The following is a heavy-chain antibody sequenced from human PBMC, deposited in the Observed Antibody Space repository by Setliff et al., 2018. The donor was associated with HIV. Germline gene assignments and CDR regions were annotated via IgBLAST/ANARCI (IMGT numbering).Heavy chain of an antibody. CDR2: IIHSGST. Sequence: SETLSLTCAVYGGSFSGYYWSWIRQPPGKGLEWIGEIIHSGSTNYNPSLKSRVTISVDTSKNQFSLKLSSVTAADTAVYYCASSQVTPWYYYGMDVWGQGTTVTVSS. CDR1: GGSFSGYY. J-gene: IGHJ6*02. V-gene: IGHV4-34*12. D-gene: IGHD2-21*02. CDR3: ASSQVTPWYYYGMDV.